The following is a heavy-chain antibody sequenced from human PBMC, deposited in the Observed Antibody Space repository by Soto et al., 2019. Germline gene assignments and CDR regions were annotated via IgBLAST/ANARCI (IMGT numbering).Heavy chain of an antibody. V-gene: IGHV4-31*03. D-gene: IGHD2-2*01. Sequence: QVQLQESGPGLVKPSQTLSLTCTVSGGSITRSGYSWSWIRQHPGAGLEWIGFTSTSESTSYNPSRKRRVTISVDTSSIQFSLNLKSVTAAVTAVYYFARGGGSTKVDYWGQGTLVTVSP. CDR3: ARGGGSTKVDY. J-gene: IGHJ4*02. CDR2: TSTSEST. CDR1: GGSITRSGYS.